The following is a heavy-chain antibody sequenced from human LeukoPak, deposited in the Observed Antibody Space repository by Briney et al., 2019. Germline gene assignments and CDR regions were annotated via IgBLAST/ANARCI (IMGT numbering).Heavy chain of an antibody. CDR1: GYTFTGYY. D-gene: IGHD5-18*01. Sequence: ASVKVSCTASGYTFTGYYMHWVRQAPGQGLEWMGRINPNSGGTNYAQKFQGRVTMTRDTSISTAYMELSRLRSDDTAVYYCATGARGYSYGYYFDYWGQGTLVTVSS. CDR2: INPNSGGT. J-gene: IGHJ4*02. CDR3: ATGARGYSYGYYFDY. V-gene: IGHV1-2*06.